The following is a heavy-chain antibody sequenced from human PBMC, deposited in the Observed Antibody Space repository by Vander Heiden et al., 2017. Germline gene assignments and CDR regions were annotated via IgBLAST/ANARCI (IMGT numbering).Heavy chain of an antibody. D-gene: IGHD6-13*01. Sequence: QVQLVESGGGVVQTGRSLRLSCAASGFTFSSYVMHWVRQAPGKGLEWVAVISYDGSNKYYADSVKGRFTISRDNSKNTLYLQMNSLRAEDTAVYYCARGAIRYSSSWYPDYWGQGTLVTVSS. CDR2: ISYDGSNK. CDR3: ARGAIRYSSSWYPDY. J-gene: IGHJ4*02. V-gene: IGHV3-30-3*01. CDR1: GFTFSSYV.